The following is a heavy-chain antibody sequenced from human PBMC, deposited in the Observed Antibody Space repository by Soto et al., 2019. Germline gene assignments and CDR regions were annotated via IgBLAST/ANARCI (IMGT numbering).Heavy chain of an antibody. J-gene: IGHJ6*02. CDR1: GFTFDDYA. CDR2: ISWNSGSI. D-gene: IGHD6-19*01. Sequence: GGSLRLSCAASGFTFDDYAMHWVRQAPGKGLEWVSGISWNSGSIGYSDSVKGRFTISRDNAKNSLYLQMNSLRAEDTAVYYCAKDIRWGDSSGWNDYGMDVWGQGTTVTVSS. CDR3: AKDIRWGDSSGWNDYGMDV. V-gene: IGHV3-9*01.